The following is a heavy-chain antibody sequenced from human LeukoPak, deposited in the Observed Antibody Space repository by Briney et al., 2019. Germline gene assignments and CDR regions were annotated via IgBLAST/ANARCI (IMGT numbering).Heavy chain of an antibody. V-gene: IGHV1-2*06. D-gene: IGHD3-22*01. J-gene: IGHJ2*01. Sequence: ASVKVSCKASGGTFSSYAINWVRQAPGQGLERMGRINPNSGGTNYAQKFQGRVTMTRDTSISTAYMELSRLRSDDTAVYYCARERDYYDSSGYYSDYWYFDLWGRGTLVTVSS. CDR1: GGTFSSYA. CDR3: ARERDYYDSSGYYSDYWYFDL. CDR2: INPNSGGT.